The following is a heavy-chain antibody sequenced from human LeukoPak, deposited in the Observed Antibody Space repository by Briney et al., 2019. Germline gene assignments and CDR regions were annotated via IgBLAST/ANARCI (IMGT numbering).Heavy chain of an antibody. D-gene: IGHD1-26*01. CDR3: TTDGVGVEGATYDN. Sequence: GGTLRLSCAASGFTFSRNGMTWVRQAPGKGLEWVSAISGSGGNTYYADSVKGRFTISRDNSKNTLYLQMNSLKTEDTAVYYCTTDGVGVEGATYDNWGQGTLVSVSS. CDR1: GFTFSRNG. V-gene: IGHV3-23*01. CDR2: ISGSGGNT. J-gene: IGHJ4*02.